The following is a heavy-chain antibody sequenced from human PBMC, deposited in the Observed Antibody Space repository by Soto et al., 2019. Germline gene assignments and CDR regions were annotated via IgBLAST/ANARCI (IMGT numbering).Heavy chain of an antibody. J-gene: IGHJ5*02. CDR1: GYTFTSYG. Sequence: GASVKVSCKASGYTFTSYGISWVRQAPGQGLEWMGWISAYNGNTNYAQKLQGRVTMTTDTSTSTAYMELRSLRSDDTAVYYCARLEYSGYDGHQFTTGWFDPWGQGTLVTVSS. CDR3: ARLEYSGYDGHQFTTGWFDP. CDR2: ISAYNGNT. D-gene: IGHD5-12*01. V-gene: IGHV1-18*01.